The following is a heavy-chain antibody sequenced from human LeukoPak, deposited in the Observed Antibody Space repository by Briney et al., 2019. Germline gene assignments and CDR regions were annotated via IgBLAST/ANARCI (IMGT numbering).Heavy chain of an antibody. Sequence: ASVKVSCKASGYTFTSYGTSWVRQAPRQGLEWMGWISAYNGNTNYAQKLQGRVTMTTDTSTSTAYMELRSLRSDDTAVYYCARGAGYCSSTSCYVFDYWGQGTLVTVSS. CDR2: ISAYNGNT. V-gene: IGHV1-18*01. J-gene: IGHJ4*02. CDR3: ARGAGYCSSTSCYVFDY. CDR1: GYTFTSYG. D-gene: IGHD2-2*01.